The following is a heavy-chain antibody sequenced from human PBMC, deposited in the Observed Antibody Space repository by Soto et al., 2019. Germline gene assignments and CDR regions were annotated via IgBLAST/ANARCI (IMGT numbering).Heavy chain of an antibody. V-gene: IGHV3-11*04. CDR3: ARGDYYDTSGPFSDAFDI. D-gene: IGHD3-22*01. Sequence: GGSLRLSCAASGFTFRDYYMSWIRQAPGKGLEWISYISISGNSIYYADSVKGRFTISRDDARNSLYLQMNSLRAEDTAVYFCARGDYYDTSGPFSDAFDIWGQGTMVTVSS. CDR1: GFTFRDYY. CDR2: ISISGNSI. J-gene: IGHJ3*02.